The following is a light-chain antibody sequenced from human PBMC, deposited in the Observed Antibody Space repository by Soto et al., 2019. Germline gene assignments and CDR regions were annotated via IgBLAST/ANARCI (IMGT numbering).Light chain of an antibody. V-gene: IGKV1-5*01. Sequence: DIQMTQSPSTLSASLGDRVTITCRASQFVSSFLAWYQQKPGKAPKLLIFDASILASGVPSRFSGSGSGTDFTLTISSLQPEDVATYSCQQYYFPCSFGGGTKVDIK. CDR2: DAS. CDR3: QQYYFPCS. CDR1: QFVSSF. J-gene: IGKJ4*01.